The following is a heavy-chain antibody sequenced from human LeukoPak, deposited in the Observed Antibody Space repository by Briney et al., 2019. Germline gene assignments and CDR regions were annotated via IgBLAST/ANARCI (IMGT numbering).Heavy chain of an antibody. CDR1: GYTFTSYA. V-gene: IGHV1-3*01. Sequence: ASVKVSCKASGYTFTSYAMHWVRQAPGQRLEWMGWINAGNGNTKYSQKFQGRVTITRDTSASTAYMELSSLRSEDTAVYYCARTIVVVPAAMPGGYWGQGTLVTVSS. D-gene: IGHD2-2*01. CDR2: INAGNGNT. CDR3: ARTIVVVPAAMPGGY. J-gene: IGHJ4*02.